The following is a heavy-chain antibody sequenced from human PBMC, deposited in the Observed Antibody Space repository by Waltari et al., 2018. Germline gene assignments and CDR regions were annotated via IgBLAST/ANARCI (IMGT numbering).Heavy chain of an antibody. V-gene: IGHV3-7*01. Sequence: EVPLVVSGGGLAQPGGSLRLSCSASGLGFLTYGMTWVRQASGKGPEWVANIKQDGSEKYYMDSVKGRFTISRDNAKNSLYLQMNNLRVEDTAVYYCTRGGRDSSWYWRDWGQGTLVTVSS. CDR3: TRGGRDSSWYWRD. CDR1: GLGFLTYG. D-gene: IGHD6-13*01. J-gene: IGHJ4*02. CDR2: IKQDGSEK.